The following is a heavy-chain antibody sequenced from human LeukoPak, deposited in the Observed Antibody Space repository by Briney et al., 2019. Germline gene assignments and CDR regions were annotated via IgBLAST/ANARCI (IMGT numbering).Heavy chain of an antibody. CDR2: ISSSSSYI. CDR3: AKDLYSGYDLADY. D-gene: IGHD5-12*01. Sequence: GGSLRLSCAASGFTFSSYSMNWVRQAPGKGLEWVSSISSSSSYIYYADSVKGRFTISRDNAKNSLYLQMNSLRVEDTAVYYCAKDLYSGYDLADYWGQGTLVTVSS. CDR1: GFTFSSYS. V-gene: IGHV3-21*04. J-gene: IGHJ4*02.